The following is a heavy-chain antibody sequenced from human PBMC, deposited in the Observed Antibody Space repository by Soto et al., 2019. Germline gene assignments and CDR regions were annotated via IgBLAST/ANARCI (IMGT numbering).Heavy chain of an antibody. CDR2: INPHSGGT. CDR1: GYRFLDYY. J-gene: IGHJ4*02. CDR3: ASGARGGWNIF. V-gene: IGHV1-2*02. Sequence: SVKVPCNASGYRFLDYYMHWVRQAPGQGLEWMGWINPHSGGTNYAQKCQGRVTMTRDTSISTVYMELSGLRSDDTAVYHCASGARGGWNIFWGQGTLVTVSS. D-gene: IGHD6-19*01.